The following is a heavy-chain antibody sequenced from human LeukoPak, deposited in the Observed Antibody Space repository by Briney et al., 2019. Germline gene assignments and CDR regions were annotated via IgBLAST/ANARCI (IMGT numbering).Heavy chain of an antibody. D-gene: IGHD3-22*01. CDR1: GFTFSSYW. J-gene: IGHJ4*02. CDR2: IKQDGSEK. Sequence: GGSLRLSCAASGFTFSSYWMSWVRQAPGKGLEWVANIKQDGSEKYYVDSVKGRFTISRDNAKNSLYLQMNSLRAEDTAVYYCAKDYDSSGYYFDYWGQGTLVTVSS. CDR3: AKDYDSSGYYFDY. V-gene: IGHV3-7*01.